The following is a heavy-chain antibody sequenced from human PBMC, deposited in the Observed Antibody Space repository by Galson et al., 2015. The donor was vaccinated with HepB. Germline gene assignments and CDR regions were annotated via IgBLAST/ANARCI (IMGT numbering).Heavy chain of an antibody. CDR1: GGTFSSYA. J-gene: IGHJ4*02. CDR3: ARSSRGGYEIDY. CDR2: IIPILDTP. D-gene: IGHD5-12*01. Sequence: SVKVSCKASGGTFSSYAISWVRQAPGQGLEWMGGIIPILDTPNYAQKFQGRVTIAADKSTSTTYMELSSLRSDDTAVYYCARSSRGGYEIDYWGQGTLVTVSS. V-gene: IGHV1-69*10.